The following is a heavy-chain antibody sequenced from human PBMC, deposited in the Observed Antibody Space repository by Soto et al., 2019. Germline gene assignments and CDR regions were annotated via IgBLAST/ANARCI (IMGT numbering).Heavy chain of an antibody. D-gene: IGHD2-21*02. V-gene: IGHV1-69*01. J-gene: IGHJ3*01. CDR3: ARGRGFGDYSFDL. Sequence: QVQLVQSGAEVKKPGSSVKVSCKASGGTLRSYAITWVRQAPGQGLEWMGGIIPMIGTPKYAQKFQGRLMITADESTSTAYMELSRLRSEETAVYYGARGRGFGDYSFDLWGQGTKVTVSS. CDR2: IIPMIGTP. CDR1: GGTLRSYA.